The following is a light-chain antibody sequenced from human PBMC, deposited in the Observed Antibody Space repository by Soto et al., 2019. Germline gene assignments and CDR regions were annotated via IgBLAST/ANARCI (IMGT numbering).Light chain of an antibody. CDR3: SSYTSSSTPVV. J-gene: IGLJ1*01. CDR1: SSDVGGYNY. V-gene: IGLV2-14*01. CDR2: EVS. Sequence: QSASVSGSPGQSITISCTGTSSDVGGYNYVSWYQQHPGKAPKLMIYEVSNRPSGVSNRFSGSKSGNTASLTISGLQAEDEADYYCSSYTSSSTPVVFGTGTKVTVL.